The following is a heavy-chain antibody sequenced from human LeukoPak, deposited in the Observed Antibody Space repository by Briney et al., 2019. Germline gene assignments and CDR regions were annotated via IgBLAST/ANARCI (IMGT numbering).Heavy chain of an antibody. CDR3: ATFCSGGDCYSFAP. CDR2: IIGSGGNT. D-gene: IGHD2-15*01. Sequence: GGSLRLSCAASGFTFNNYAMTWVRQAPGKRLEWVSTIIGSGGNTDYADSVKGRFTISRDNSKDTLFLQMDSLRVEDTAVYYCATFCSGGDCYSFAPWGQGTLVTVSS. CDR1: GFTFNNYA. V-gene: IGHV3-23*01. J-gene: IGHJ5*02.